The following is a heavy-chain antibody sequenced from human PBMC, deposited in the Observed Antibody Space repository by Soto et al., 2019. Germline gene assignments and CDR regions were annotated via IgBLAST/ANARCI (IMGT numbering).Heavy chain of an antibody. CDR2: ISGDGSTT. D-gene: IGHD1-1*01. Sequence: PGGSLRLSCSASGFTFSPFAMHWVRQAPGKTLEYVSSISGDGSTTYYADSVKGRFTISRDNSKNTLYPQMSSLRTEDTAVYYCVKDRYVEYWGRGTLVTVSS. V-gene: IGHV3-64D*06. CDR1: GFTFSPFA. J-gene: IGHJ4*02. CDR3: VKDRYVEY.